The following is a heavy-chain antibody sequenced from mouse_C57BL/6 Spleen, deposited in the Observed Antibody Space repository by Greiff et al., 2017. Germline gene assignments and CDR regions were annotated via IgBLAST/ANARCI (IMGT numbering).Heavy chain of an antibody. J-gene: IGHJ4*01. CDR3: ARRTYAMDY. V-gene: IGHV1-61*01. CDR1: GYTFTSYW. CDR2: IYPSDSET. Sequence: QVQLQQPGAELVRPGSSVKLSCKASGYTFTSYWMDWVKQRPGQGLEWIGNIYPSDSETHYSQKFKDKATLTVDKSSSTAYMQLSSLTSEDSAVYYCARRTYAMDYWGQGTSVTVSS.